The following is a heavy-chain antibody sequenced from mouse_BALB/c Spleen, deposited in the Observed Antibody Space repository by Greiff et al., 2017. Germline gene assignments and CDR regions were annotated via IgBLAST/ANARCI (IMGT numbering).Heavy chain of an antibody. J-gene: IGHJ1*01. CDR3: ARPLYDYDGYWYFDV. Sequence: QVHVKQSGPELVKPGASVKISCKASGYAFSSSWMNWVKQRPGQGLEWIGRIYPGDGDTNYNGKFKGKATLTADKSSSTAYMQLSSLTSVDSAVYFCARPLYDYDGYWYFDVWGAGTTVTVSS. V-gene: IGHV1-82*01. CDR2: IYPGDGDT. D-gene: IGHD2-4*01. CDR1: GYAFSSSW.